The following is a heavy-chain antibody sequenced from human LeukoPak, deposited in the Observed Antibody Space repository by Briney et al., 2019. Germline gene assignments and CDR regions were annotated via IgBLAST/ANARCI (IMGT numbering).Heavy chain of an antibody. Sequence: PSQTLSLTCTVSGGSISSGGYYWSWIRQPPGKGLEWIGEINHSGSTNYNPSLKSRVTISVDTSKNQFSLKLSSVTAADTAVYYCARGPCYGDYANRAFDIWGQGTMVTVS. CDR3: ARGPCYGDYANRAFDI. CDR1: GGSISSGGYY. J-gene: IGHJ3*02. D-gene: IGHD4-17*01. V-gene: IGHV4-30-2*01. CDR2: INHSGST.